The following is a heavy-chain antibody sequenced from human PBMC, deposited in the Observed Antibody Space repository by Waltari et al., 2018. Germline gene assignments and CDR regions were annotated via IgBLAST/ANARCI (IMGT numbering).Heavy chain of an antibody. Sequence: QLLLQESGPRLVKPSETLSLTCSVSGASISSNGFYWGWIRQPPGKGLEWVGTFYYSGGTYSNPSLKSRVTISVDTSKNQFSLTLNSVTAADTAVYYCARRGDWLPLDAFDIWGQGTVVTVSS. CDR3: ARRGDWLPLDAFDI. J-gene: IGHJ3*02. CDR2: FYYSGGT. V-gene: IGHV4-39*01. CDR1: GASISSNGFY. D-gene: IGHD2-15*01.